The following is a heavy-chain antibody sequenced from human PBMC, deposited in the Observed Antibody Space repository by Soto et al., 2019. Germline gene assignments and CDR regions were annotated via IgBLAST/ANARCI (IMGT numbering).Heavy chain of an antibody. V-gene: IGHV2-5*02. CDR2: IYWDDGK. CDR1: GFSLSTSGVG. D-gene: IGHD3-10*01. Sequence: QITLKESGPTLVKPTQTLTLTCTFSGFSLSTSGVGVGWIRQPPGKALEWLALIYWDDGKRYSPSLKSRLTITKDTSKNQVVLTMPNVDPVDTATYYCAHLVLLWFGELSAEYFQHWGQGTLVTVSS. J-gene: IGHJ1*01. CDR3: AHLVLLWFGELSAEYFQH.